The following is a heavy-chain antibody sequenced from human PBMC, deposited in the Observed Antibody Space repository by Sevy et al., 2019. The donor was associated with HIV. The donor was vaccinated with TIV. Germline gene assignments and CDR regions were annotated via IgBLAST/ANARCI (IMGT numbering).Heavy chain of an antibody. D-gene: IGHD3-9*01. CDR3: AKSPRYDILTGSFDP. J-gene: IGHJ5*02. V-gene: IGHV3-9*01. Sequence: GGSLRLSCAASGFTFDDYAMHWVRQAPGKGLEWVSGISWNSGSIGYADSVKGRFTIARDNAKNSLYRQMNSLRAEDTALYYCAKSPRYDILTGSFDPWGQGTLVTVSS. CDR1: GFTFDDYA. CDR2: ISWNSGSI.